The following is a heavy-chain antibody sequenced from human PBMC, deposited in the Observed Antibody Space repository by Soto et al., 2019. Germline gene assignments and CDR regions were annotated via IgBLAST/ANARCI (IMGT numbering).Heavy chain of an antibody. V-gene: IGHV4-4*02. CDR2: IFQSGST. CDR3: ARGRGRYSSGWSWFDP. D-gene: IGHD6-19*01. J-gene: IGHJ5*02. Sequence: SETLSLTCGVSGGTIRSPDWWTWVRQPPGKGLEWIGEIFQSGSTNYTPSLESRVTISVDKSKDQFSLTLTSVTASDTAVYFCARGRGRYSSGWSWFDPWGQGILVTVSS. CDR1: GGTIRSPDW.